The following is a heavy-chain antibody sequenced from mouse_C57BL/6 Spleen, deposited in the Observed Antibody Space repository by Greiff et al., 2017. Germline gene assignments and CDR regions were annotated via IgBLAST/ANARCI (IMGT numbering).Heavy chain of an antibody. CDR2: IDPSDSYT. CDR3: ALNWDGFAY. J-gene: IGHJ3*01. V-gene: IGHV1-69*01. D-gene: IGHD4-1*01. CDR1: GYTFTSYW. Sequence: VQLQQPGAELVMPGASVKLSCKASGYTFTSYWMHWVKQRPGQGLEWIGEIDPSDSYTNYNQKFKGKSTLTVDKSSSTAYMQLSSLTSEDSAVYYWALNWDGFAYWGQGTLVTVSA.